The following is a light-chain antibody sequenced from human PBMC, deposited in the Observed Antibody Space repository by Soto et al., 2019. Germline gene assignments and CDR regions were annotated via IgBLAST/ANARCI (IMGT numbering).Light chain of an antibody. CDR1: QSVSNY. V-gene: IGKV3-11*01. CDR3: HQRYNWPRVT. J-gene: IGKJ5*01. CDR2: DVS. Sequence: EIVLTQSPATLSLSPGERVTLSCRASQSVSNYLAWYQQKPGQPPRLLIYDVSNRATGIPARFSGSGSGTDFTLTITSREPEDFAVYFCHQRYNWPRVTFGQGTQLEIK.